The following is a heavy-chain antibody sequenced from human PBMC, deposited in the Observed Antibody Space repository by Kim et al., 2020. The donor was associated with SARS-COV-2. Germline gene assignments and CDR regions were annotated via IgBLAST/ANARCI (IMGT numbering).Heavy chain of an antibody. CDR1: GFNFGSFG. J-gene: IGHJ4*02. V-gene: IGHV3-33*06. Sequence: GGSLRLSCVASGFNFGSFGMHWVRQAPGKVPEWLTPTWYHGRNRYYRDSVRGRFTISRDNSKATLYLQMDSLSVEDTAVYYCAKSYTSGTYFFDFWGQGTPVTVSS. CDR2: TWYHGRNR. CDR3: AKSYTSGTYFFDF. D-gene: IGHD3-16*01.